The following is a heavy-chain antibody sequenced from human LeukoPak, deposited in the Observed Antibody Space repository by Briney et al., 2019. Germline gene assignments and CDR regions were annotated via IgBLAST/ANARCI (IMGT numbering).Heavy chain of an antibody. Sequence: GGSLRLSCAASGFTLKNYGMHWVRQAPGKGLEWVAVIWHDGKNKYFADSVKGRFTVSRDNSKNTLYLQMDSLRVEDTAVYYCARDRGSNDPIDYWGQGTLVTVSS. D-gene: IGHD4-23*01. CDR2: IWHDGKNK. CDR3: ARDRGSNDPIDY. V-gene: IGHV3-33*01. J-gene: IGHJ4*02. CDR1: GFTLKNYG.